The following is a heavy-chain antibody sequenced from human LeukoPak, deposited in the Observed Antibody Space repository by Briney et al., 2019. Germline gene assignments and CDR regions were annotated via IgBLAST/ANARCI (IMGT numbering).Heavy chain of an antibody. Sequence: SVKVSFKASGFTFTSSAVQWVRQARGQRLEWIGWIVVGSGNTNYAQKFQERVTITRDMSTSTAYMELSSPRSEDTAVYYCAADYGDYDYYYYGMDVWGQGTTVTVSS. J-gene: IGHJ6*02. CDR2: IVVGSGNT. D-gene: IGHD4-17*01. CDR1: GFTFTSSA. V-gene: IGHV1-58*01. CDR3: AADYGDYDYYYYGMDV.